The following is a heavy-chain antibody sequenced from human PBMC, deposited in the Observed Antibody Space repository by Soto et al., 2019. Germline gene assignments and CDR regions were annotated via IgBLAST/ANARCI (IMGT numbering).Heavy chain of an antibody. J-gene: IGHJ4*02. Sequence: PGGSLRLSCAASGFTFSSYSMNWVRQAPGKGLEWVSSISSSSSYIYYADSVKGRFTISRDNAKNSLYLQMNSLRAEDTAVYYCARDPYGSGSYYNGDYWGQGTLVTVSS. CDR3: ARDPYGSGSYYNGDY. V-gene: IGHV3-21*01. D-gene: IGHD3-10*01. CDR1: GFTFSSYS. CDR2: ISSSSSYI.